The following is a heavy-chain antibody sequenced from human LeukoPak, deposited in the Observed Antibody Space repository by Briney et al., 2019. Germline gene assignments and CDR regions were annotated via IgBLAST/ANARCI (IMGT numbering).Heavy chain of an antibody. V-gene: IGHV4-34*01. CDR1: GGSFSGYY. Sequence: PSETLSLTCAVYGGSFSGYYWSWIRQPPGKGLEWIGEINHSGSTNYNPSLKSRVTISVDTSKNQFSLKLSSVTAADTAMYYCARGADWYYYYMDVWGKGTTVTISS. D-gene: IGHD2-21*01. CDR2: INHSGST. J-gene: IGHJ6*03. CDR3: ARGADWYYYYMDV.